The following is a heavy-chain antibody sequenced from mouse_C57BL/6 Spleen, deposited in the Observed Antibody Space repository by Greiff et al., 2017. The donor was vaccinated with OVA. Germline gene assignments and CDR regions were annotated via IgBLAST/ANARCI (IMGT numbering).Heavy chain of an antibody. CDR2: IHPNSGST. CDR1: GYTFTSYW. J-gene: IGHJ2*01. CDR3: ARCITTVVATGDY. Sequence: VQLQQSGAELVKPGASVKLSCKASGYTFTSYWMHWVKQRPGQGLEWIGMIHPNSGSTNYNEKFKSKATLTVDKSSSTAYMQLSSLTSEDSAVYYCARCITTVVATGDYWGQGTTLTVSS. V-gene: IGHV1-64*01. D-gene: IGHD1-1*01.